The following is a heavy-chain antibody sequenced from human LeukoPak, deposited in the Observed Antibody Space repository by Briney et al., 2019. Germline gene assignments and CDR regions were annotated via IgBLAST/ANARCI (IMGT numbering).Heavy chain of an antibody. D-gene: IGHD2-2*01. J-gene: IGHJ4*02. Sequence: PSETLSLTCTVSGGSIGSTSHYWGWIRQPPGKGLEWIGSMYYSGGTYYNPSLKSRVTISIDTSNNQFSLKLNSVTAADTAVYYCARLVGYCSSSSCYTFDYWGQGTLVTVTS. V-gene: IGHV4-39*01. CDR1: GGSIGSTSHY. CDR2: MYYSGGT. CDR3: ARLVGYCSSSSCYTFDY.